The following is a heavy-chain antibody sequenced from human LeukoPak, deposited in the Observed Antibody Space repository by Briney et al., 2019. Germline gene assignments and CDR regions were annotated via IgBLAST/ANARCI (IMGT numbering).Heavy chain of an antibody. V-gene: IGHV3-74*01. Sequence: PGGSLRLSCAASGFTFSSYWMHWVRQAPGKGLVWVSRINSDGSSASYADSVKGRFTISRDNAKNTLYLQMNSLRAEDTAVYYCARGGALGYCSGGSCYTGAFDIWGQGTMVTVSS. CDR3: ARGGALGYCSGGSCYTGAFDI. D-gene: IGHD2-15*01. CDR2: INSDGSSA. J-gene: IGHJ3*02. CDR1: GFTFSSYW.